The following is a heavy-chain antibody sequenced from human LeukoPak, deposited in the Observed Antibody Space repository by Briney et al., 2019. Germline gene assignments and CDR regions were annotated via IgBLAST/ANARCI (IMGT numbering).Heavy chain of an antibody. CDR3: ARSRYNLDY. Sequence: GGSLRLSCAASGFTFSSYDMHWVRQAPGKGPEWVAIIRYDGSNENYADSVKGRFIISRDNSKKTLYLQMNSLRAEDTAVYYCARSRYNLDYWGQGTLVTVSS. CDR2: IRYDGSNE. J-gene: IGHJ4*02. CDR1: GFTFSSYD. V-gene: IGHV3-33*01. D-gene: IGHD5-24*01.